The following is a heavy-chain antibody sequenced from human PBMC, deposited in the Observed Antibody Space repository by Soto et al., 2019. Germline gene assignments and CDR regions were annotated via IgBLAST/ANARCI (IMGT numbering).Heavy chain of an antibody. J-gene: IGHJ6*02. CDR3: AREGTVGAHYYYGMDV. D-gene: IGHD1-26*01. V-gene: IGHV3-13*01. Sequence: GGSLRLSCAASGFTFSSYDMHWVRQATGKGLEWVSAIGTAGDTYYPGSVKGRFTISRENAKNSLYLQMNSLRAEDTAVYYCAREGTVGAHYYYGMDVWGQGTTVTVSS. CDR1: GFTFSSYD. CDR2: IGTAGDT.